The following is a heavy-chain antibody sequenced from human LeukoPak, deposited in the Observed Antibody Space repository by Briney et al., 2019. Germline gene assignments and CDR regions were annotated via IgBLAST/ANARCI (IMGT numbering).Heavy chain of an antibody. CDR3: ARDRSSYDY. J-gene: IGHJ4*02. D-gene: IGHD3-10*01. Sequence: ASVKVSCKASGYTFTSYAMHWVRQAPGQRLEWMGWINAGNGNTKYSQKFQGRVTITRDTSASTAHMELSSLRSEDTAMYYCARDRSSYDYWGQGTLVTVSS. CDR1: GYTFTSYA. V-gene: IGHV1-3*01. CDR2: INAGNGNT.